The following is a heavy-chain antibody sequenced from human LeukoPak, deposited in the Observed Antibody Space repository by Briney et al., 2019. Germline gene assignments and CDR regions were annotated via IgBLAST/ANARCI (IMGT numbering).Heavy chain of an antibody. Sequence: TGGSLRLSCAASGFTVSTNYMSWVRQAPGKGLEWVSVIYRGGNTSYTDSVKGRFTISRDNNKNTLYLQMNSLRAEDTAVYYCARDYALLRAFDIWGQGTMVTVSS. V-gene: IGHV3-66*01. CDR3: ARDYALLRAFDI. J-gene: IGHJ3*02. CDR2: IYRGGNT. D-gene: IGHD2-15*01. CDR1: GFTVSTNY.